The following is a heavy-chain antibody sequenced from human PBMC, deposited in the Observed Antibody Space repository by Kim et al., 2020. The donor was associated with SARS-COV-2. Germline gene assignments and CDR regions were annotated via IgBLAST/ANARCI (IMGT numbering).Heavy chain of an antibody. Sequence: YAQKFQGRVTMTEDTSTDTAYMELSSLRSEDTAVYYCATEVGATTPFDYWGQGTLVTVSS. J-gene: IGHJ4*02. CDR3: ATEVGATTPFDY. V-gene: IGHV1-24*01. D-gene: IGHD1-26*01.